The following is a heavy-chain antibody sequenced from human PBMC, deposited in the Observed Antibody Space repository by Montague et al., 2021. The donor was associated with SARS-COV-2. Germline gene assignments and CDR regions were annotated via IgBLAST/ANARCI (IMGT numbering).Heavy chain of an antibody. D-gene: IGHD3-10*01. V-gene: IGHV3-48*03. Sequence: SLRLSCAASGFTFSSYEMNWVRQAPGKGLEWVSYISSGSAKYYADSVKGRFTISRDNAKNSLYLQMNSLRAEDTAVYYCARGGSVIMVRGLIADAFDIWGQGTMVTVSS. J-gene: IGHJ3*02. CDR1: GFTFSSYE. CDR2: ISSGSAK. CDR3: ARGGSVIMVRGLIADAFDI.